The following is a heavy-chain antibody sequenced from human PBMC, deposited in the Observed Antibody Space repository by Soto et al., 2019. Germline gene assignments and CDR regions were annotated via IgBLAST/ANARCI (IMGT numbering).Heavy chain of an antibody. J-gene: IGHJ4*02. CDR3: ARMGFGYSQDY. D-gene: IGHD5-18*01. CDR1: GFTFSSYA. Sequence: GGSLRLSCAASGFTFSSYAMHWVRQAPGKGLEWVAVISYDGSNKYYADSVKGRFSISRDNSNNTLSLQMNSLRAEDTAVYYCARMGFGYSQDYWGQGTLVTVSS. V-gene: IGHV3-30*14. CDR2: ISYDGSNK.